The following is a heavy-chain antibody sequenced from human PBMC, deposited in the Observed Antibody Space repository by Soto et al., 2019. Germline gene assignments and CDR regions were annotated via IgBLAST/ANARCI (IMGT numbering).Heavy chain of an antibody. J-gene: IGHJ6*02. CDR1: GFTFSSYW. D-gene: IGHD2-15*01. V-gene: IGHV3-74*01. CDR3: ARGVAGYYAMDV. CDR2: INSDGSTT. Sequence: EVQLVESGGDLVQPGGSLRLSCAASGFTFSSYWIHWVRQAPGKGLVWVSRINSDGSTTNYADSAKGRFTISRDNAKNTLYLQKNSLRAEDTAVYYCARGVAGYYAMDVWGQGTTVTVSS.